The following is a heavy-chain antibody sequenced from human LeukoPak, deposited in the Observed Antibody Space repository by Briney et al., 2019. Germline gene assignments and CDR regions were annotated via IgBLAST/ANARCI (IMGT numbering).Heavy chain of an antibody. CDR1: GFTFSSYS. CDR2: ISSSSSYI. CDR3: AKESVRAGTDFDY. J-gene: IGHJ4*02. D-gene: IGHD6-13*01. V-gene: IGHV3-21*04. Sequence: PGGSLRLSCAASGFTFSSYSMNWVRQAPGKGLEWVSSISSSSSYIYYADSVKGRFTISRDNAKNSLYLQMNSLRAEDTALYYCAKESVRAGTDFDYWGQGTLVTVPS.